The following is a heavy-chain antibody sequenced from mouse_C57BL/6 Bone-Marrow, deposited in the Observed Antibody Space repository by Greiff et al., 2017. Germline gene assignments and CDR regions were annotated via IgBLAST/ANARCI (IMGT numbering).Heavy chain of an antibody. Sequence: EVKLMESGGGLVQPGGSMKLSCVASGFTFSNYWMNWVRQSPEKGLEWVAQIRLKSDNYATHYAESVKGRFTISRDDSKSSVYLQMNNLRAEDTGIYYCTVYSNLLPWFAYWGQGTLVTVSA. V-gene: IGHV6-3*01. CDR2: IRLKSDNYAT. CDR1: GFTFSNYW. CDR3: TVYSNLLPWFAY. J-gene: IGHJ3*01. D-gene: IGHD2-5*01.